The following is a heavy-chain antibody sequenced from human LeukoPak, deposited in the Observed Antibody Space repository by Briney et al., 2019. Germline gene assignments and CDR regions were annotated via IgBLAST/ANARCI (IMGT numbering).Heavy chain of an antibody. Sequence: SETLSLTCAVYGGSFSGYYWGWIRQPPGKGLEWIGSIYYSGSTYYNPSLKSRVTISVDTSKNQFSLKLSSVTAADTAVYYCARHEYYDFWSGYYTKPFDYWGQGTLVTVSS. V-gene: IGHV4-39*01. D-gene: IGHD3-3*01. CDR2: IYYSGST. J-gene: IGHJ4*02. CDR1: GGSFSGYY. CDR3: ARHEYYDFWSGYYTKPFDY.